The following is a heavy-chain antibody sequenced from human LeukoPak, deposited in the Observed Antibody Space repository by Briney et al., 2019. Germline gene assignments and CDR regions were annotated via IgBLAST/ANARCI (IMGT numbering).Heavy chain of an antibody. CDR1: GFTFSSYA. V-gene: IGHV3-23*01. J-gene: IGHJ4*02. CDR2: ISGSGGST. Sequence: GGSLRLSCAASGFTFSSYAMTWVRQAPGKGLEWVSGISGSGGSTYYADSVKGRFTISRDNSKNTLYLQMNSLRAEDTAIYYCAKDSSQGGDYFDYWGQGTLVTVSS. CDR3: AKDSSQGGDYFDY. D-gene: IGHD3-16*01.